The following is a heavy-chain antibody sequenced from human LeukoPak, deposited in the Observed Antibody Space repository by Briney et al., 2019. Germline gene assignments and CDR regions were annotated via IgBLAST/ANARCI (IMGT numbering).Heavy chain of an antibody. CDR1: GVSVSSDPYY. D-gene: IGHD3-10*01. CDR2: IYYTGIT. CDR3: AVRRGPKFDY. Sequence: SETLSLTCSVSGVSVSSDPYYWAWFRQSPGKGLEWIAYIYYTGITNYDSSLRSRVTLSVDTSKNQFSLKLKSVTSADTAVYYCAVRRGPKFDYWGQGALVIASS. J-gene: IGHJ4*02. V-gene: IGHV4-61*01.